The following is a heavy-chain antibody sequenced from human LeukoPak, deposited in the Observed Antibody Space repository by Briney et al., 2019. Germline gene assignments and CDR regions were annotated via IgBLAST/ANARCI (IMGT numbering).Heavy chain of an antibody. CDR3: ARDNGMYSSSVGWFDP. V-gene: IGHV4-31*03. Sequence: PSQTLSLTCTVSGGSISSGGYYWSWIRRHPGKGLEWIGYIYYSGSTYYNPSLKSRVTISVDTSKNQFSLKLSSVTAADTAVYYCARDNGMYSSSVGWFDPLGPGNPGHRLL. CDR2: IYYSGST. CDR1: GGSISSGGYY. D-gene: IGHD6-13*01. J-gene: IGHJ5*02.